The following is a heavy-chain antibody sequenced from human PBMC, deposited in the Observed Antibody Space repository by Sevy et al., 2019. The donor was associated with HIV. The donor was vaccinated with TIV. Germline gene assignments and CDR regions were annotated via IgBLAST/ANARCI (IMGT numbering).Heavy chain of an antibody. CDR3: ARDLYYGSGSYYDY. V-gene: IGHV1-8*01. CDR2: MNPKNGNT. Sequence: ASVKVSCKASGYTFSRNDIAWVRQATGQGLEWMGWMNPKNGNTDYAQQFQGRVTITKDTSISTVYMELTSLRSDATAIYYCARDLYYGSGSYYDYWGQGTLVTVSS. D-gene: IGHD3-10*01. CDR1: GYTFSRND. J-gene: IGHJ4*02.